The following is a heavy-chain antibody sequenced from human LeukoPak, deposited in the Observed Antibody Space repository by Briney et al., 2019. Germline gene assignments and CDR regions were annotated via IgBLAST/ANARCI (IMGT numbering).Heavy chain of an antibody. Sequence: SETLSLTCTVPGGSVNSYYWSWIRQPPGNGLEWIGCVYYSGSTNYNPSLKSRVTISVDTSKNQFSLNLTSVTAADTAVYYCARGWYGGNYWYFDLWGRGTLVTVSS. CDR3: ARGWYGGNYWYFDL. CDR1: GGSVNSYY. V-gene: IGHV4-59*02. J-gene: IGHJ2*01. CDR2: VYYSGST. D-gene: IGHD4-23*01.